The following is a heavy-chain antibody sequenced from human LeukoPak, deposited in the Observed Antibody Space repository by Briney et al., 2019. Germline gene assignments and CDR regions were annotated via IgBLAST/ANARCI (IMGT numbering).Heavy chain of an antibody. CDR2: IIPIFGTA. D-gene: IGHD3-22*01. V-gene: IGHV1-69*05. CDR1: GGIFSGYP. J-gene: IGHJ4*02. CDR3: AREGYYDSSGYFRRPLHFDY. Sequence: GASVKVSCKASGGIFSGYPISWVRQAPGQGLEWMGGIIPIFGTANYTQKFQGRVTITTDEYTSTVYMELSSLRSEDTAVYYCAREGYYDSSGYFRRPLHFDYWGQGTLVTVSS.